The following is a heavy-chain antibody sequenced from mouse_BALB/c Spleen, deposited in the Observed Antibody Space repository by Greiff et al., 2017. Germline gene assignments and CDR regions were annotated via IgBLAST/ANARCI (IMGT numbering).Heavy chain of an antibody. CDR2: ISSGGGNT. D-gene: IGHD1-1*01. CDR1: GFTFSSYT. J-gene: IGHJ4*01. CDR3: ARSYYYSKRRYAMDY. Sequence: EVKLVESGGGLVKPGGSLKLSCAASGFTFSSYTMSWVRQTPEKRLEWVATISSGGGNTYYPDSVKGRFTISRDNAKNNLYLQMSSLRSEDTALYYCARSYYYSKRRYAMDYWGQGTSVTVSS. V-gene: IGHV5-9*03.